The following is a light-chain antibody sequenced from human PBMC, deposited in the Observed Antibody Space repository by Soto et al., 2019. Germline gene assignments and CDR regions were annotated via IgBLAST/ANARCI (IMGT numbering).Light chain of an antibody. Sequence: EIQMAPSRFPAAAYVGGRVTLTCRASHNIERWMAWYQQKPGKAPSLLIFDASTLHSGVPSRFSGSGSGTEFTLTISSLQTDDFSAYYCQQYHSYWTFGQGTKVDIK. J-gene: IGKJ1*01. V-gene: IGKV1-5*01. CDR3: QQYHSYWT. CDR2: DAS. CDR1: HNIERW.